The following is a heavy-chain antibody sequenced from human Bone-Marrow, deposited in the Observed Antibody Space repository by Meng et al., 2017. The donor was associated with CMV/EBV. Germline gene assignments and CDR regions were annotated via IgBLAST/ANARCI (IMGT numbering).Heavy chain of an antibody. D-gene: IGHD4-17*01. V-gene: IGHV3-30*02. J-gene: IGHJ6*02. CDR2: IRYDGSNK. Sequence: GESLKISCAASGFTFSSYGMHWVRQTPGKGLERVAFIRYDGSNKYYADSVKGRFTISRDNSKNTLYLQMNSLRAEDTAVYYCAKETTPYYYYYYGMDVWGQGTTVTVSS. CDR3: AKETTPYYYYYYGMDV. CDR1: GFTFSSYG.